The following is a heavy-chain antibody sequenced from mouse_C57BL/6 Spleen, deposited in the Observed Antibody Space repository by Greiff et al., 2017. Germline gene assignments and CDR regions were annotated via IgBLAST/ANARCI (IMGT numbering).Heavy chain of an antibody. CDR3: ARHYYGLDY. V-gene: IGHV1-22*01. Sequence: EVKLMESGPELVKPGASVKMSCKASGYTFTDYNMHWVKQSHGKSLEWIGYINPNNGGTSYNQKFKGKATLTVNKSSSTAYMELRSLTSEDSAVYYCARHYYGLDYWGQGTTLTVSS. D-gene: IGHD1-1*01. J-gene: IGHJ2*01. CDR1: GYTFTDYN. CDR2: INPNNGGT.